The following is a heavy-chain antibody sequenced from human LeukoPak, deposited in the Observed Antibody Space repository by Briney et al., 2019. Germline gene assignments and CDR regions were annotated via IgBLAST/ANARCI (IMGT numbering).Heavy chain of an antibody. V-gene: IGHV3-21*01. CDR1: GFTFSSYS. J-gene: IGHJ6*03. CDR3: ARGGHDFGGNSYYYYYMDV. CDR2: ISSSSSYI. D-gene: IGHD4-23*01. Sequence: GGSLRLSCAASGFTFSSYSMNWVRQAPGKGLEWVSSISSSSSYIYYADSVKGRFTISRDISKNTLYLQMNSLRAEDTAVYYCARGGHDFGGNSYYYYYMDVGGKGTAVTVPS.